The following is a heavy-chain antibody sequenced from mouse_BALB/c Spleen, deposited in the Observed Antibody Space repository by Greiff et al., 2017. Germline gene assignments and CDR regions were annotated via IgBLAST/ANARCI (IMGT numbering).Heavy chain of an antibody. D-gene: IGHD1-1*01. CDR2: IRNKANGYTT. CDR1: GFTFTDYY. Sequence: EVKLMESGGGLVQPGGSLRLSCATSGFTFTDYYMSWVRQPPGKALEWLGFIRNKANGYTTEYSASVKGRFTISRDNSQSILYLQMNTLRAEDSATDYCARKAFITDAMDYWGQGTSVTVSS. CDR3: ARKAFITDAMDY. V-gene: IGHV7-3*02. J-gene: IGHJ4*01.